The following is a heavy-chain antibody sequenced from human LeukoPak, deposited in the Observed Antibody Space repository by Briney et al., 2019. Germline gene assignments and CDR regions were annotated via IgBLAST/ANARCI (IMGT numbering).Heavy chain of an antibody. V-gene: IGHV3-21*01. CDR1: GFTFSRYS. J-gene: IGHJ4*02. CDR3: AGDYGEGYYDSSGYYY. Sequence: PGGCLRLSCAASGFTFSRYSMNWVRQAPGKGLEWVSSISISSSYIYYADSVKGRFTISGDNPKNSLYLQINSLRAEETAVYYCAGDYGEGYYDSSGYYYWGQGTLVTVSS. CDR2: ISISSSYI. D-gene: IGHD3-22*01.